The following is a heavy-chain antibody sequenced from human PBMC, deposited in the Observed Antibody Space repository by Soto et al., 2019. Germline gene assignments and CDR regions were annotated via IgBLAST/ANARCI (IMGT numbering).Heavy chain of an antibody. CDR1: GFTFSSYA. D-gene: IGHD6-19*01. CDR2: FSATSGNT. Sequence: EVQLLESGGGLVQPGGSLRLSCEASGFTFSSYAMSWVRQTPEKGLEWVSSFSATSGNTYYADSINGRFTISRDNSKNTLYLQMNSLRAEDTAVYYCAIDLQGPMADFFDYWGQGTLVTVSA. V-gene: IGHV3-23*01. CDR3: AIDLQGPMADFFDY. J-gene: IGHJ4*02.